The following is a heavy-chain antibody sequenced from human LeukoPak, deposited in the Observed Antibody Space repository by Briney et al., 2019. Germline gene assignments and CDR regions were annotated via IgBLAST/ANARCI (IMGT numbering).Heavy chain of an antibody. CDR1: GFTFSSYA. CDR3: ARGRITFGGVIVFDY. CDR2: INSDGSST. J-gene: IGHJ4*02. Sequence: GGSLKLSCAASGFTFSSYAMNWGRKAPGKGLVWFSRINSDGSSTSYADSVKGRFTISRDNAKNTLYLQMNSLRAEDTAVYYCARGRITFGGVIVFDYWGQGTLVTVSS. D-gene: IGHD3-16*02. V-gene: IGHV3-74*01.